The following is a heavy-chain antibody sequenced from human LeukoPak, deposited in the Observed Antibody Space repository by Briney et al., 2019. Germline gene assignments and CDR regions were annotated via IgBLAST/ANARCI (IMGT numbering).Heavy chain of an antibody. V-gene: IGHV3-21*01. CDR2: IISSSSYI. D-gene: IGHD3-3*01. CDR1: GFTFISYS. J-gene: IGHJ4*02. Sequence: GGSLILSCAASGFTFISYSMNGGRQAPGKGLEWGSSIISSSSYIYYADSVKGRFTISRDNAKNSLYLQMNSLRAEDTAVYYCAGSHYDFWSGLYWGQGTLVTVSS. CDR3: AGSHYDFWSGLY.